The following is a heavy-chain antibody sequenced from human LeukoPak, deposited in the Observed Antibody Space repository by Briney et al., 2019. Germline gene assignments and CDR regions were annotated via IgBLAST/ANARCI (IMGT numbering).Heavy chain of an antibody. CDR1: GFNIRSNY. CDR3: ARVRAGIFDF. V-gene: IGHV3-53*01. J-gene: IGHJ4*02. CDR2: IFSGDGR. D-gene: IGHD6-13*01. Sequence: GGSLRLSCAASGFNIRSNYMSGVRQAPGKGLEWGSVIFSGDGRYYADSLKGRFTISRDKSKNTVYLQMNSLRAEDTAIYYCARVRAGIFDFWGQGTLVTVSS.